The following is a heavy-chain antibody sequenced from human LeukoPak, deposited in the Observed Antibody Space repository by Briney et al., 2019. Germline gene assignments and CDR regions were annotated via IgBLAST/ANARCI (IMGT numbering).Heavy chain of an antibody. CDR1: GFTLRNFA. J-gene: IGHJ4*02. CDR3: AKDDNHYGDYAHFDY. V-gene: IGHV3-23*01. Sequence: GGSLRLSCAAPGFTLRNFAMTWVRQAPGKGLEWVSAISGSGGSTYYADSVKGRFTISRDTSKNTLYLQMNSPTPEDTAVYYCAKDDNHYGDYAHFDYWGQGTLVTVSS. CDR2: ISGSGGST. D-gene: IGHD4-17*01.